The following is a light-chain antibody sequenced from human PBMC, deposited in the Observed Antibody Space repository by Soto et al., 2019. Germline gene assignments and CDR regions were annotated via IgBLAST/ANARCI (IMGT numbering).Light chain of an antibody. J-gene: IGKJ5*01. Sequence: EVVLTQSACTLSLSSGERATLSCGASQSVAANYLAWYQQKRGQAPRLVIYEASNRATGIPARFSGSGYGTDFTLTISSLETEDFAVYYCQQRSNWRITFGQGTRLEIK. CDR2: EAS. CDR1: QSVAANY. V-gene: IGKV3-11*01. CDR3: QQRSNWRIT.